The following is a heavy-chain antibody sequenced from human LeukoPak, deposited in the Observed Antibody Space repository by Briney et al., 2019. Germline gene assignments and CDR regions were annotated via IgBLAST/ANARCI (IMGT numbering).Heavy chain of an antibody. J-gene: IGHJ6*02. CDR3: ARDKDSNGPTYYYYGMDV. D-gene: IGHD6-19*01. CDR1: GYTFTNYA. V-gene: IGHV1-3*01. CDR2: INAGNGKT. Sequence: ASVKVSCKASGYTFTNYAVHWVRQAPGQRLEWMGWINAGNGKTNYSQKFQVRVTLTRDTSASTAYMELSSLRSEDTAVYYCARDKDSNGPTYYYYGMDVWGQGTTVTVSS.